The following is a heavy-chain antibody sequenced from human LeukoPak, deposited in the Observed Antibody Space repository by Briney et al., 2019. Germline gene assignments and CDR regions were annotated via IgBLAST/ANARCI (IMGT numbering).Heavy chain of an antibody. V-gene: IGHV4-38-2*02. D-gene: IGHD3-10*01. CDR2: IYHSGIT. CDR1: GYSIRSGFY. Sequence: SETLSLTCTVSGYSIRSGFYWGWIRQPPGKGLEWIGNIYHSGITYYTPSLKSRVTISVDTSKNQFSLKLSSVTAADTAVYYCARGEWFGDPANYWFDPWGQGTLVTVSS. CDR3: ARGEWFGDPANYWFDP. J-gene: IGHJ5*02.